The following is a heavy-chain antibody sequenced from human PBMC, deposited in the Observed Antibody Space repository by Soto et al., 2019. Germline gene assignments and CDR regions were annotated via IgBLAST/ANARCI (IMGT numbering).Heavy chain of an antibody. Sequence: XSAKISCKASGSTFTSSAMHWACQAPRQRLQRMGCTXVGNGXQTSSQTFQGRXTITRATSARTAYMELSSLRSEDTAVYYCARSIVVVTAAVYWGKGTLVTV. CDR1: GSTFTSSA. V-gene: IGHV1-3*01. D-gene: IGHD2-21*02. J-gene: IGHJ4*02. CDR3: ARSIVVVTAAVY. CDR2: TXVGNGXQ.